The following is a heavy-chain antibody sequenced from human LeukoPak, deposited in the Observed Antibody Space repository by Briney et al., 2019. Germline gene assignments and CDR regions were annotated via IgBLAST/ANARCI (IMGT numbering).Heavy chain of an antibody. J-gene: IGHJ4*02. CDR1: GFTFSTYA. V-gene: IGHV3-23*01. CDR2: ISGSGDGT. D-gene: IGHD3-10*01. CDR3: AKERKEVVLLWFGELGS. Sequence: GGSLRLSCAASGFTFSTYAMSWVRQAPGKGLEWVSAISGSGDGTYYADSVKGRFTISRDNSRNTVFLQINSLRAEDTAVCYCAKERKEVVLLWFGELGSWGQGTLVTVSS.